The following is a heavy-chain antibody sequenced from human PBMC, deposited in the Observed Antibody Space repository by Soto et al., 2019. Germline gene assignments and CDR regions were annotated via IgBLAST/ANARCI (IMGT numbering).Heavy chain of an antibody. J-gene: IGHJ3*02. CDR3: ARGVGGSGWRFDAFDI. CDR1: GFTFSSYD. CDR2: IGTAGDK. D-gene: IGHD6-19*01. Sequence: EVQLVESGGGLVQPGGSLRLSCAASGFTFSSYDMHWVRQATGKGLEWVSAIGTAGDKYYPGSVKGRFTISRENAKNSLYLQMNSLRAGDTAVYYCARGVGGSGWRFDAFDIWGQGTMVTVSS. V-gene: IGHV3-13*01.